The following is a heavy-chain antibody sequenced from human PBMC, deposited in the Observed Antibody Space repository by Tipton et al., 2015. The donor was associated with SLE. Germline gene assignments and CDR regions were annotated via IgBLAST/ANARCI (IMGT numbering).Heavy chain of an antibody. V-gene: IGHV4-59*02. CDR3: AKEKYGVFDI. J-gene: IGHJ3*02. CDR2: VHSTGTP. D-gene: IGHD2-8*01. Sequence: LSLTCTVSGGSVSPYYWGWIRQSPGKGLEWIGYVHSTGTPNYNPSLKRRVIISVDTSKNQFSLKLNSVTAADTAVYYCAKEKYGVFDIWGQGTMVIVSS. CDR1: GGSVSPYY.